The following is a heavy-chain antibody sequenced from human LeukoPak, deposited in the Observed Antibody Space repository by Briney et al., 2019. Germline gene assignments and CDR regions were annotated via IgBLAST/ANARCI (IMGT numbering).Heavy chain of an antibody. J-gene: IGHJ4*02. CDR2: IRSKANSYAT. Sequence: GGSLRLSCAASGFTFSGSATHWVRQASGKGLEWVGRIRSKANSYATAYAASVKGRFTISRDDSKNTAYLQMNSLKTEDTAVYYCTPSRDGYNLDYWGQGTLVTVSS. CDR3: TPSRDGYNLDY. D-gene: IGHD5-24*01. CDR1: GFTFSGSA. V-gene: IGHV3-73*01.